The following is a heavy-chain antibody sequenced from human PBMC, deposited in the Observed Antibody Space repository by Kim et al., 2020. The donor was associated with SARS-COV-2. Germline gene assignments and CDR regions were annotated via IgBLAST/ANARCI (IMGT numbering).Heavy chain of an antibody. CDR1: GFTFSSYG. Sequence: GGSLRLSCAASGFTFSSYGMHWVRQAPGKGLEWVAVISYDGSNKYYADSVKGRFTISRDNSKNTLYLQMNSLRAEDTAVYYCAKGSSYGSGSYPTYYYYGMDVWGQGTTVTVSS. CDR3: AKGSSYGSGSYPTYYYYGMDV. V-gene: IGHV3-30*18. J-gene: IGHJ6*02. CDR2: ISYDGSNK. D-gene: IGHD3-10*01.